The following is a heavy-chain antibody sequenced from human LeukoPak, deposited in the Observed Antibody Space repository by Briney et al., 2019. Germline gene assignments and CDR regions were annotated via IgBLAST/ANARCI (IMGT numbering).Heavy chain of an antibody. CDR2: IYNSGNT. CDR3: VRDRELNY. D-gene: IGHD3-10*01. Sequence: AETLSLTCTVSGGSISIYYWSWLRQPPGKGLEWIGYIYNSGNTNYNPSFKSRVTISEDTPMNQFSLKLSSVTAADTAVYYCVRDRELNYWGQGTLVTVSS. J-gene: IGHJ4*02. CDR1: GGSISIYY. V-gene: IGHV4-59*01.